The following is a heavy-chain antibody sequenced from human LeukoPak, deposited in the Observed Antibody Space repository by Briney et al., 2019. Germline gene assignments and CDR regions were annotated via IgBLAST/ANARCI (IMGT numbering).Heavy chain of an antibody. J-gene: IGHJ4*02. CDR2: IYISGST. D-gene: IGHD3-3*01. CDR3: ARDTGYDFWSGYPKYYFDY. CDR1: GGSISSYY. Sequence: PSETLSLTCTVSGGSISSYYWSWIRQPAGKGLEWIGRIYISGSTNYNPSLKSRVTISVDTSKNQFSLKLSSVTAADTAVYYCARDTGYDFWSGYPKYYFDYWGQGTLVTVSS. V-gene: IGHV4-4*07.